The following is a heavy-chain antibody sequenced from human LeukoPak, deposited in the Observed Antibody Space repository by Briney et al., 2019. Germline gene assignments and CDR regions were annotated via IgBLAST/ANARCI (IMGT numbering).Heavy chain of an antibody. CDR3: TRDAKINGDFSDY. Sequence: PGGSLRLSCAASGFTFSSYEMNWVRQAPGKGLEWVSYISSSGSPIYYADSVKGRLTISRDNAKNSLYLQLNSLRAEDTAIYYCTRDAKINGDFSDYWGQGTLVTVSS. CDR2: ISSSGSPI. D-gene: IGHD4-17*01. J-gene: IGHJ4*02. V-gene: IGHV3-48*03. CDR1: GFTFSSYE.